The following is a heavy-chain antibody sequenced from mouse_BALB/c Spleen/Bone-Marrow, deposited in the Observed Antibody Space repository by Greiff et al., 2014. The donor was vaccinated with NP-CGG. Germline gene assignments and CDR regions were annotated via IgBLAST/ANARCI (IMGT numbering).Heavy chain of an antibody. V-gene: IGHV1-69*02. CDR3: ARALGDGYYYAMDY. J-gene: IGHJ4*01. D-gene: IGHD2-3*01. CDR1: GYTFTSYW. CDR2: IDPSDSET. Sequence: VQLVESGAELVKPGAPVKLSCKAPGYTFTSYWMNWVKQRPGRGLEWIGRIDPSDSETHYNQKFKDKATLTVDKSSSTAYIQLSSLTSEDSAVYYCARALGDGYYYAMDYWGQGTSVTVSS.